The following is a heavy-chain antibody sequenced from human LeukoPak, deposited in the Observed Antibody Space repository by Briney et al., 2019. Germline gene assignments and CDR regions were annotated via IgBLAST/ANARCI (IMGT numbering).Heavy chain of an antibody. CDR2: ISSSSNTI. CDR1: AFTFTTYS. V-gene: IGHV3-48*01. D-gene: IGHD3-22*01. CDR3: ASLIPYYYDSSTYSPGDY. Sequence: GGSLRLSCAASAFTFTTYSMNWVRQAPGKGLVWLSYISSSSNTIYYADSVKGRFTISRDNAKNSLYLQMNSLRAEDTAVYYCASLIPYYYDSSTYSPGDYWGQGTQVTVS. J-gene: IGHJ4*02.